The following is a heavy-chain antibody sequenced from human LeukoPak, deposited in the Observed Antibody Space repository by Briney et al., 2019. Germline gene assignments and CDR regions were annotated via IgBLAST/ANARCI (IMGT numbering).Heavy chain of an antibody. V-gene: IGHV4-4*07. J-gene: IGHJ5*02. CDR3: ARDLGVLRYFDWLTRFDP. CDR2: IYTSGST. CDR1: GGSISSYY. D-gene: IGHD3-9*01. Sequence: PSETLSLTCTVSGGSISSYYWSWIRQPAGKGLEWIGRIYTSGSTNYNPSLKSRVTISVDTSKNQFSLKLSSVTAADTAVYYCARDLGVLRYFDWLTRFDPWGQGTLVTVSS.